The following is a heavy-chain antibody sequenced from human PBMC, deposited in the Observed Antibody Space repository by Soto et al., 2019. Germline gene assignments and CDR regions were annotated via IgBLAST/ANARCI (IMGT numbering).Heavy chain of an antibody. J-gene: IGHJ5*02. Sequence: QLQLQESGPGLVKPSETLSLTCTVSGGSISSSSYYWGWIRQPPGKGLEWIGSIYYSGSTYYNPSLKSRVTISVDTAKNQFSLKLSSVTAADTAVYYCASTLGYCSSTSCYTGERWFDPWGQGTLVTASS. CDR2: IYYSGST. V-gene: IGHV4-39*01. D-gene: IGHD2-2*02. CDR3: ASTLGYCSSTSCYTGERWFDP. CDR1: GGSISSSSYY.